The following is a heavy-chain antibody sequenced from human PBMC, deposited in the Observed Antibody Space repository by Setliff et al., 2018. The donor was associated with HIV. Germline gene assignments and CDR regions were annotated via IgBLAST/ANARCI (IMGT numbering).Heavy chain of an antibody. CDR1: GGSISSGGYY. V-gene: IGHV4-31*03. D-gene: IGHD3-22*01. J-gene: IGHJ4*02. CDR3: ATARADSSGSVGDY. CDR2: IYYSGST. Sequence: SETLSLTCTVSGGSISSGGYYWSWIRQHPGKGLEWIGYIYYSGSTYYNPSLKSRVTISVDTSKNQFSLRLSSVTAADTAVYYCATARADSSGSVGDYWGQGTLVTVSS.